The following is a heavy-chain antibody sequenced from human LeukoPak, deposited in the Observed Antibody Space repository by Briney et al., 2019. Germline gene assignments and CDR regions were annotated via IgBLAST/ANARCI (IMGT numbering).Heavy chain of an antibody. J-gene: IGHJ5*02. V-gene: IGHV4-30-4*01. D-gene: IGHD2/OR15-2a*01. CDR3: ARGGMTFHNWFDP. CDR1: GGSISSGDYY. Sequence: SQTLSLTCTVSGGSISSGDYYWSWIRQPPGKGLEWIGYIYYSGSTYYNPSLKSRVTTSVDTSKNQFSLKLSSVTAADTAVYYCARGGMTFHNWFDPWGQGTLVTVSS. CDR2: IYYSGST.